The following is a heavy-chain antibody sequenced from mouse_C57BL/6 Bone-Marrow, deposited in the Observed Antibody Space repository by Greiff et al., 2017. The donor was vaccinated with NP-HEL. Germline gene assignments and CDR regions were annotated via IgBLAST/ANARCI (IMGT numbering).Heavy chain of an antibody. V-gene: IGHV5-15*01. CDR1: GFTFSDYG. D-gene: IGHD2-2*01. Sequence: EVQGVESGGGLVQPGGSLKLSCAASGFTFSDYGMAWVRQAPRKGPEWVAFISNLAYSIYYADTVTGRFTISRENAKNTLYLEMSSLRSEDTAMYYCARESDMVTNWYFDVWGTGTTVTVSS. CDR2: ISNLAYSI. CDR3: ARESDMVTNWYFDV. J-gene: IGHJ1*03.